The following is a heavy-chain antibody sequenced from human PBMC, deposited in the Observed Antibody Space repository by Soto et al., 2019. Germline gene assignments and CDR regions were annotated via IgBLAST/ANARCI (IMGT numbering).Heavy chain of an antibody. J-gene: IGHJ4*02. V-gene: IGHV3-30-3*01. CDR2: ISYDGSNK. D-gene: IGHD4-17*01. CDR1: GFTFSSYA. Sequence: QVQLVESGGGVVQPGRSLRLSCAASGFTFSSYAMHWVRQAPGKGLERVAVISYDGSNKYYADSVKGRFTISRDNSKNTLYLQMNSLRAEDTAVYYCARDRTGPGDYAAYYFDYWGQGTLVTVSS. CDR3: ARDRTGPGDYAAYYFDY.